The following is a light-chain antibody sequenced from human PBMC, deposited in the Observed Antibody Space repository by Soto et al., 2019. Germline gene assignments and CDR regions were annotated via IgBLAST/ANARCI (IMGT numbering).Light chain of an antibody. CDR3: HQYCSAPWT. CDR1: QSVRSSY. V-gene: IGKV3-20*01. J-gene: IGKJ1*01. CDR2: GAS. Sequence: EIVLTQSPGTLSLSPGERATLSCRASQSVRSSYLAWYQQKPGQAPRLLIYGASSRATGIPDRFSGSGSGTDFTLTVSRLEPEDFAAYYCHQYCSAPWTFGQGTKVEIK.